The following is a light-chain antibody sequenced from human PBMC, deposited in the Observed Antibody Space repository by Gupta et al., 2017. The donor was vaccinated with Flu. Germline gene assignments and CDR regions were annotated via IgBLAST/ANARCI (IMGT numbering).Light chain of an antibody. V-gene: IGLV1-47*01. J-gene: IGLJ3*02. CDR3: AAWDDNLSACL. CDR2: GSD. CDR1: RSNIGVND. Sequence: QSVLTQPSSVSGTPGQRVPIPCSGQRSNIGVNDVCWFQQFPGKAPRLVIHGSDQRPSGVPDRFSGSKSGTSASLAVTGLRSEDEADYYCAAWDDNLSACLFGGGTKVTVL.